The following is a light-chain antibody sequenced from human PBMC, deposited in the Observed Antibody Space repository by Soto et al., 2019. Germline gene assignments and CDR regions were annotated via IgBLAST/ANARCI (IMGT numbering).Light chain of an antibody. Sequence: QMNHSPSSLSATVRARVTITCRASQGIRYNVGWYQQRPGKAPERLIYDTFTLASGVPSRFSGSGAGTEFTITIASLQPEDVATDYYQQDQAYPWTFGQGTKVDIK. J-gene: IGKJ1*01. CDR3: QQDQAYPWT. V-gene: IGKV1-17*01. CDR2: DTF. CDR1: QGIRYN.